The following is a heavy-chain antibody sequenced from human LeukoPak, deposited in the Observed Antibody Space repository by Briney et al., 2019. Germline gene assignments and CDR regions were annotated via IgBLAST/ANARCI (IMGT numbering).Heavy chain of an antibody. J-gene: IGHJ4*02. CDR3: ATETNGRHYDY. D-gene: IGHD1-14*01. Sequence: PGGSLRLSCTTSGLAFSTSGFNWVRQAPGQGLEWVASIGPTGFDRYHADSIKGRFTISRDNANNFLYLQMDSLSVEDTAVYYCATETNGRHYDYWGQGTLLTVSS. CDR1: GLAFSTSG. CDR2: IGPTGFDR. V-gene: IGHV3-21*04.